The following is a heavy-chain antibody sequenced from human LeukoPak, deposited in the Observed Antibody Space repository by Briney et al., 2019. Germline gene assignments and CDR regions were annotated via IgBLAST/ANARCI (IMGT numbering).Heavy chain of an antibody. D-gene: IGHD6-13*01. CDR3: TTDGYSSSWSLDY. CDR1: GFTFSNAW. CDR2: IKSKTDGGTT. V-gene: IGHV3-15*01. J-gene: IGHJ4*02. Sequence: GGSLRLSCATSGFTFSNAWMSWVRQAPGKGLEWVGRIKSKTDGGTTDYAAPVKGRFTISRDDSKNTLYLQMNSLKTEDTAVYYCTTDGYSSSWSLDYWGQGTLVTVSS.